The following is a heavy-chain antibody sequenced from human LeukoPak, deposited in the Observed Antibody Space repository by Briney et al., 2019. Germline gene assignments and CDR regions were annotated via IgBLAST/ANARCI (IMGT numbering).Heavy chain of an antibody. J-gene: IGHJ5*02. Sequence: SETLSLTCTASGGSISSYYWSWIRQPPGKGLEWIGYIYYSGSTNYNPSLKSRVTISVDTSKNQFSLKLSSVTVADTAVYYCARDLGAKFDPWGQGTLVTVSS. CDR2: IYYSGST. D-gene: IGHD1-26*01. V-gene: IGHV4-59*01. CDR3: ARDLGAKFDP. CDR1: GGSISSYY.